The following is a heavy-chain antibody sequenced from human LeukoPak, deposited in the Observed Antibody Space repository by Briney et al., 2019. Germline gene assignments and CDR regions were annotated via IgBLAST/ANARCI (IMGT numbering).Heavy chain of an antibody. D-gene: IGHD3-22*01. CDR1: GGSISSYY. J-gene: IGHJ4*02. CDR3: ARVGFDSSGRYFDY. CDR2: IYYSGST. V-gene: IGHV4-59*01. Sequence: SETLSLTCTVSGGSISSYYWSWIRQPPGKGLEWIGYIYYSGSTNYNPSLKSRVTISVDTSKNQFSLKLSSVTAADTAVYYCARVGFDSSGRYFDYWGQGTLVTVSS.